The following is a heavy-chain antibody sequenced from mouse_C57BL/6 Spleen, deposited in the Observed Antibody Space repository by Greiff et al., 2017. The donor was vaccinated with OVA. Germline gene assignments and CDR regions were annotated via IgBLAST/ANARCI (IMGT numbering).Heavy chain of an antibody. CDR3: ARGAYYGNPYWYFDV. J-gene: IGHJ1*03. V-gene: IGHV1-81*01. CDR2: IYPRSGNT. CDR1: GYTFTSYG. D-gene: IGHD2-10*01. Sequence: QVQLKESGAELARPGASVKLSCKASGYTFTSYGISWVKQRTGQGLEWIGEIYPRSGNTYYNEKFKGKATLTADKSSSTAYMELRSLTSEDSAVYFCARGAYYGNPYWYFDVWGTGTTVTVSS.